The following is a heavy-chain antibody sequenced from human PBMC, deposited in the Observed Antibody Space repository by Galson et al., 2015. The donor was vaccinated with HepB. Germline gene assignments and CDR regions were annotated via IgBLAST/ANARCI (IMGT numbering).Heavy chain of an antibody. CDR1: GFTFTNAW. J-gene: IGHJ4*02. CDR3: TTDLYDY. CDR2: IRSKSDGETT. V-gene: IGHV3-15*01. Sequence: SLRLSCAASGFTFTNAWMSWVRQAPGKGLEWVGRIRSKSDGETTDYAAPVKGTFTISRDDSKNTLYLQMNSLKTEDTAVYYCTTDLYDYWGQGTLVTVSS.